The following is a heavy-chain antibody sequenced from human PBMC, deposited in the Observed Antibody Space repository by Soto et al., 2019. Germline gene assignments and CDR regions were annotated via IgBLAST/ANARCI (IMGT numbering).Heavy chain of an antibody. Sequence: GGSLRLSCAASGFTFSSYWMHWVRQAPGKGLVWVSRINSDGSSTSYADSVKGRFTISRDNAKNTLYLQMNSLRAEDTAVYYCARAGSGANWFDPWGQGTLVTVSS. J-gene: IGHJ5*02. CDR1: GFTFSSYW. CDR2: INSDGSST. V-gene: IGHV3-74*01. CDR3: ARAGSGANWFDP. D-gene: IGHD2-15*01.